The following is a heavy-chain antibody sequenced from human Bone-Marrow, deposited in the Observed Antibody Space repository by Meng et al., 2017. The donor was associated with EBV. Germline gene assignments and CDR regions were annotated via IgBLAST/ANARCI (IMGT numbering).Heavy chain of an antibody. CDR1: GACISSFSS. CDR2: VTYTGST. CDR3: ARPFPSWQSPRLDPFGA. J-gene: IGHJ5*02. D-gene: IGHD6-19*01. V-gene: IGHV4-39*01. Sequence: LPLRESGPGQVKPSETLSLTCTCSGACISSFSSWGWLRQPPGRGLEWIGSVTYTGSTYYSPSLKSRVTVYVDTSKNQFSLRLTSVTAADTAVYYCARPFPSWQSPRLDPFGAWGQGTLVTVSS.